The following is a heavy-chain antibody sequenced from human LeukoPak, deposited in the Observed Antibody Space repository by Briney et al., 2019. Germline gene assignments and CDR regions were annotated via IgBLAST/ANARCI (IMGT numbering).Heavy chain of an antibody. V-gene: IGHV3-48*01. D-gene: IGHD5-18*01. CDR1: RFSFSSYS. CDR3: SNGYNYGYGRPY. CDR2: ISTSGRTI. Sequence: GGSLRLSCAVSRFSFSSYSMHWVRQAPGKGLEWVSYISTSGRTINYADSVKGRFTVSRDNAKGSLFLQMNSLRVEDTAVYYCSNGYNYGYGRPYWGQGTRVTVST. J-gene: IGHJ4*02.